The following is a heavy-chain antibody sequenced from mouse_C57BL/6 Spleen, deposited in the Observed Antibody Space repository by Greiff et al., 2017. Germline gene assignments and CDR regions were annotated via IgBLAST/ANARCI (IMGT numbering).Heavy chain of an antibody. CDR1: GYAFSSSW. V-gene: IGHV1-82*01. D-gene: IGHD2-12*01. J-gene: IGHJ4*01. CDR3: ASYEKGDAMDY. CDR2: IYPGDGDT. Sequence: VQLQQSGPELVKPGASVKISCKASGYAFSSSWMNWVKQRPGKGLEWIGRIYPGDGDTNYNGKFKGKATLTADKSSSTAYMQLSSLTSEDSAVYFCASYEKGDAMDYWGQGTSVTVSS.